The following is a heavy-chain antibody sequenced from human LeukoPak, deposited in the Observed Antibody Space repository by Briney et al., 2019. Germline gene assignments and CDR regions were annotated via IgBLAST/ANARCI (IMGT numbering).Heavy chain of an antibody. V-gene: IGHV3-30*02. CDR3: AKDLGSYCSGGSYPNFDY. Sequence: HSGGSLRLSCAASGFTFSSYGMHWVRQAPGKGLEWVAFILYDGSNKYYADSVKGRFTISRDNSKNTLYLQMNSLRAEDTAVYYCAKDLGSYCSGGSYPNFDYWGQGTLVTVSS. CDR1: GFTFSSYG. D-gene: IGHD2-15*01. J-gene: IGHJ4*02. CDR2: ILYDGSNK.